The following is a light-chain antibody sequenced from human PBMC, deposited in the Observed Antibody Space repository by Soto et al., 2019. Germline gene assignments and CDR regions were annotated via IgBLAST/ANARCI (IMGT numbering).Light chain of an antibody. J-gene: IGKJ5*01. V-gene: IGKV1-9*01. CDR3: PKYNTPPYP. CDR1: QGIRSY. CDR2: VAS. Sequence: IKVYHSPASLSAYLGDRVTITCRASQGIRSYLAWYQQKPGRAPTLLIYVASTLQSGVPSRFSGSGSGTDFTLTISSLQPEDAATYYCPKYNTPPYPFGQG.